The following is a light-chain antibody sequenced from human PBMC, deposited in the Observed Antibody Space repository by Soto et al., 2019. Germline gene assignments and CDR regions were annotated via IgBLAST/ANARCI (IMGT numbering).Light chain of an antibody. V-gene: IGKV3-20*01. CDR3: QQYGTSLGS. CDR2: DAS. CDR1: QSVSSSS. J-gene: IGKJ3*01. Sequence: EIVLTQSPGTLSLSPGERATLSCMASQSVSSSSLAWYQEKPGQAPRLLIYDASRRATGIPDRFSGSGSGTDCTLTISRLEPEDFAVYYCQQYGTSLGSFGPGTRVDVK.